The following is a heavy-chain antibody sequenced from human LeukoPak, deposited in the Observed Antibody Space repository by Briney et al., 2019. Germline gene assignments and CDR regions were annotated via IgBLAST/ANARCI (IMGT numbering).Heavy chain of an antibody. CDR3: IVFGDSNH. CDR1: GLTGSHNY. J-gene: IGHJ5*02. Sequence: GGSLRLSCAASGLTGSHNYVSWVRQSPGKGLEWVSAIHTSGATCYADTVKARFTISRDTSKNTLYLQINSLRVEDTAVYYCIVFGDSNHWGQGTLVTVSS. CDR2: IHTSGAT. V-gene: IGHV3-53*01. D-gene: IGHD4-17*01.